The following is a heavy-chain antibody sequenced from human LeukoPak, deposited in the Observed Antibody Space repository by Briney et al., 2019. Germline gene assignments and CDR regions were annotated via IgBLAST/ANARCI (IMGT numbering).Heavy chain of an antibody. V-gene: IGHV3-23*01. CDR1: RFAFDTHA. D-gene: IGHD2/OR15-2a*01. CDR3: TRDWRNMAFDY. J-gene: IGHJ4*02. CDR2: ISGSGDRT. Sequence: GGPLRLSCAASRFAFDTHAMSWVRQAPGKGLEWVSAISGSGDRTHYADSVKGRFTISRDNSKNTLYLQMNSLRAEDTAVYYCTRDWRNMAFDYWGQGTLVTVSS.